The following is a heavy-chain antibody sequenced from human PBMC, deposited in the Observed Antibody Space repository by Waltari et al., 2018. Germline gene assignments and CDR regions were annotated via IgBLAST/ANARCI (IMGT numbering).Heavy chain of an antibody. Sequence: QGQLAQTGAAVKKPGASVKVSCKPHGYYFTSYYMHWVRQAPGKGLEWMGRINPSGGSTSYAQKIQGRVTMTRDTSTRSVYMELSSLRSEDTAVYYCGCIAAARVDYWFQGTLVTVSS. D-gene: IGHD6-13*01. J-gene: IGHJ4*02. V-gene: IGHV1-46*01. CDR1: GYYFTSYY. CDR3: GCIAAARVDY. CDR2: INPSGGST.